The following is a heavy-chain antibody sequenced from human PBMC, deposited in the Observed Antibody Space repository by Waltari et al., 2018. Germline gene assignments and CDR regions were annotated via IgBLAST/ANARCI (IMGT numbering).Heavy chain of an antibody. CDR2: ISGSGGSR. CDR3: AKGPGTSWRWFDP. J-gene: IGHJ5*02. CDR1: GFSFSSYA. Sequence: EVQLLESGGGLVQPGGSLRLSCAASGFSFSSYAMTCVRQAPGKGLEWVSSISGSGGSRYYADSVKGRFTISRDTSKSTLYLQMNSLRAEDTAVYYCAKGPGTSWRWFDPWGQGTLVTVSS. V-gene: IGHV3-23*01. D-gene: IGHD2-2*01.